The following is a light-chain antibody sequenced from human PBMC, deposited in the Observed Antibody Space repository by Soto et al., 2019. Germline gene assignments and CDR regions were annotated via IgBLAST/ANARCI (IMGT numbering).Light chain of an antibody. V-gene: IGLV2-23*02. J-gene: IGLJ1*01. Sequence: QSVLTQPASVSGSPGQSIAISCIGTSSVVGSYDLVSWYQQHPGKAPKLMIYEVTKRPSGVSSRFSGSKSGNTASLTISGLQAEDDADYYCCSSAGGGTYVFGTGTKLTVL. CDR1: SSVVGSYDL. CDR2: EVT. CDR3: CSSAGGGTYV.